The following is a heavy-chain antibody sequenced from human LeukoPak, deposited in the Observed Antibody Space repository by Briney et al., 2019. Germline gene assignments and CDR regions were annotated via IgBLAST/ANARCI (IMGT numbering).Heavy chain of an antibody. CDR2: IKSNTDGGTT. D-gene: IGHD5-18*01. CDR1: GFTFNNAW. Sequence: DGSLRLSCAGSGFTFNNAWMSWVRQAPGKGLERVGRIKSNTDGGTTDFAAPVKGRFSISRDDSKNTLLLQMNSLKTDDTAVYYCTVDWVGYSSVPIDYWGQGTLVTAS. CDR3: TVDWVGYSSVPIDY. J-gene: IGHJ4*02. V-gene: IGHV3-15*01.